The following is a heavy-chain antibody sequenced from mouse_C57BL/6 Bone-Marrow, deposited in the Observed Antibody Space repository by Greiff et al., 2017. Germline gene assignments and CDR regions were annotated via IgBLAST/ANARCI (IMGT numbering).Heavy chain of an antibody. J-gene: IGHJ2*01. CDR1: GYTFTSYW. CDR2: VDPSDSYT. CDR3: AGSVFDY. D-gene: IGHD1-1*01. V-gene: IGHV1-59*01. Sequence: VQLQQPGAELVRPGTSVKLSCKASGYTFTSYWMHWVKQRPGQCLEWIGVVDPSDSYTNYNQKFKGIATLTVDTSSSTTYMQLSSLTSEDSAVYYFAGSVFDYWGQGTTLSVSS.